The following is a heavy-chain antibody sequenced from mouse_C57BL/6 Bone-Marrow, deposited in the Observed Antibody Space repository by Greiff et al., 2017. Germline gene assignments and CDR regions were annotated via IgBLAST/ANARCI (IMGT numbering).Heavy chain of an antibody. D-gene: IGHD1-1*01. V-gene: IGHV3-6*01. Sequence: EVQLQQSGPGLVKPSQSLSLTCSVTGYSITSGYYWNWIRQFPGNKLEWMGYISYDGSNNYNPSLKNLISITSDTSNNQFFLKLNSVTTEDTATYYCARDSVTTEVAYYYAMDYWGQGTSVTVSS. CDR2: ISYDGSN. J-gene: IGHJ4*01. CDR3: ARDSVTTEVAYYYAMDY. CDR1: GYSITSGYY.